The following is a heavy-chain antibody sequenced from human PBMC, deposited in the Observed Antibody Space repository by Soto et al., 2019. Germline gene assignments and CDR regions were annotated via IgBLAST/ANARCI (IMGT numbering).Heavy chain of an antibody. CDR2: INHLGSI. J-gene: IGHJ6*03. CDR1: GWSLSDYF. CDR3: ARGGISHWAYFYYMDV. V-gene: IGHV4-34*01. Sequence: SETLSLACVVSGWSLSDYFWSWIRQPPGMALEWIGEINHLGSINYNPSLKSRVTMSVDTSKNQFSLTLNSVTAADTATYYCARGGISHWAYFYYMDVWDRGTTVTVSS. D-gene: IGHD2-21*01.